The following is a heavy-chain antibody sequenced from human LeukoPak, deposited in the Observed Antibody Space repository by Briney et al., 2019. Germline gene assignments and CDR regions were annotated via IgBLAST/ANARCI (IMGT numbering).Heavy chain of an antibody. CDR2: VYYSGST. CDR3: GSQGY. CDR1: GGSLNNHY. J-gene: IGHJ4*02. V-gene: IGHV4-59*11. Sequence: SETLSLTCIVSGGSLNNHYWNWIRQPPGKGLEWIGYVYYSGSTSYNPSLKSRLTISVDTSKSQFSLKLSSVTAADTAVYYCGSQGYWGQGTLVTVSS.